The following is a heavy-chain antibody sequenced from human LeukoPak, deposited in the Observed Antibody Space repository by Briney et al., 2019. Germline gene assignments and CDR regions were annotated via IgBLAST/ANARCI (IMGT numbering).Heavy chain of an antibody. CDR1: GGTFSSYA. J-gene: IGHJ4*02. V-gene: IGHV1-69*04. CDR3: ARDTAPDYGGNSGPYFDY. CDR2: IIPIFGIA. D-gene: IGHD4-23*01. Sequence: GASVKVSCKASGGTFSSYAISWVRQAPGHGLEWMGRIIPIFGIANYAQKFQGRVTITADKSTSTAYMELSSLRSEGTAVYYCARDTAPDYGGNSGPYFDYWGQGTLVTVSS.